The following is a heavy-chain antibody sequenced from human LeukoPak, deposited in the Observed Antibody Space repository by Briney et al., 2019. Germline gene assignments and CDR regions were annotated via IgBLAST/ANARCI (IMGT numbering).Heavy chain of an antibody. CDR1: GFTFSSYW. CDR3: ARASSGSSYYYMDV. V-gene: IGHV3-74*01. J-gene: IGHJ6*03. D-gene: IGHD3-22*01. Sequence: GGSLSLSCAASGFTFSSYWMHWVRQAPGKGLVWVSRINSDGSSTSYADSVKGRFTISRDNAKNTLYLQMNSLRAEDTAVYYCARASSGSSYYYMDVWGKGTTVTVSS. CDR2: INSDGSST.